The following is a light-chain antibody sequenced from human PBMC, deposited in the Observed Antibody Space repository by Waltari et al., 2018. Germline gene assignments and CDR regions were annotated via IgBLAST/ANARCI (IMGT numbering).Light chain of an antibody. V-gene: IGKV1-39*01. J-gene: IGKJ2*01. CDR2: AAS. Sequence: DIPMTQSPSSLSASVGDRVTITCRASQSISSYLNWYQQKPGKAPKLLIYAASSLQSGVPSRFSGSGSGTDFTLTISSLQPEDFATYYCQQSYSTRGYTFGQGTKLEI. CDR3: QQSYSTRGYT. CDR1: QSISSY.